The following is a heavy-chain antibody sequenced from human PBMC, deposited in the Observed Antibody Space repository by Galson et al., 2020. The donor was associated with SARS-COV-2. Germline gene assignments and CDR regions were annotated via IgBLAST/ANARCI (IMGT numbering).Heavy chain of an antibody. Sequence: GESLKISCAASGFTFSSYGMHWVRQAPGKGLEWVAVISYDGSNKYYADSVKGRFTISRDNSKNTLYLQMNSLRAEDTAVYYCAKDQNRITMIQYAFDIWGQGTMVTVSS. CDR3: AKDQNRITMIQYAFDI. CDR2: ISYDGSNK. CDR1: GFTFSSYG. D-gene: IGHD3-22*01. J-gene: IGHJ3*02. V-gene: IGHV3-30*18.